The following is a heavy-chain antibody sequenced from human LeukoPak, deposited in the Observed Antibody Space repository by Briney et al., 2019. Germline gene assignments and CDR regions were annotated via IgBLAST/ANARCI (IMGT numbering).Heavy chain of an antibody. CDR2: ISGSGGST. D-gene: IGHD2-2*01. V-gene: IGHV3-23*01. J-gene: IGHJ5*02. CDR1: GFTFSCYA. CDR3: AKSGDCSSTSCYPHNWFDP. Sequence: GGSLRLSCAASGFTFSCYAMSWVRQAPGKGLEWVSAISGSGGSTYYADSVKGRFTISRDNSKNTLYLQMNSLRAEDTAVYYCAKSGDCSSTSCYPHNWFDPWGQGTLVTVSS.